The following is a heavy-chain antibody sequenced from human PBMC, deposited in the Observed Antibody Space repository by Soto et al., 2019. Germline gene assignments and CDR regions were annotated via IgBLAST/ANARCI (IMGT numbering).Heavy chain of an antibody. CDR2: IIPAFRAP. V-gene: IGHV1-69*12. Sequence: QVHLVQSGAEVKKPGSSVKVSCKVSGGTFNTYAISWVRQAPGQGLEWMGGIIPAFRAPDYAQKFQGRVTITADESARTACMELNGVGSEDTGVYYWERDMGCPQLGGNYYCYTDVWGQGTLVTVSS. CDR3: ERDMGCPQLGGNYYCYTDV. CDR1: GGTFNTYA. D-gene: IGHD2-15*01. J-gene: IGHJ6*02.